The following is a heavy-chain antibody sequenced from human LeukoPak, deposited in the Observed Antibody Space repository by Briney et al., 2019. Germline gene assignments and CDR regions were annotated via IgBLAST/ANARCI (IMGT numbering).Heavy chain of an antibody. CDR1: GYTFTGYY. J-gene: IGHJ3*02. V-gene: IGHV1-69*06. CDR3: ARVRPITMIVVRWENTFDI. CDR2: IIPIFGTA. D-gene: IGHD3-22*01. Sequence: SVKVSCKASGYTFTGYYMHWVRQAPGQGLEWMGGIIPIFGTANYAQKFQGRVTITADKSTSTAYMELSSLRSEDTAVYYCARVRPITMIVVRWENTFDIWGQGTMVTVSS.